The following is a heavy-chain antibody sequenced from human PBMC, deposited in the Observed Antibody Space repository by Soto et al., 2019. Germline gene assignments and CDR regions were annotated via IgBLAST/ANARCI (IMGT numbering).Heavy chain of an antibody. CDR2: IYWDDDK. Sequence: SGPTLVNPTQTLTLTCTFSGFSLSTNGEGVGWIRQPPGEPLEWLALIYWDDDKRYSPSLHSRLTITKDTSKNQVVLTLANLDPVDTATYYCAHRTRDNQADYWGQGTLVTISS. J-gene: IGHJ4*01. CDR1: GFSLSTNGEG. CDR3: AHRTRDNQADY. D-gene: IGHD1-1*01. V-gene: IGHV2-5*02.